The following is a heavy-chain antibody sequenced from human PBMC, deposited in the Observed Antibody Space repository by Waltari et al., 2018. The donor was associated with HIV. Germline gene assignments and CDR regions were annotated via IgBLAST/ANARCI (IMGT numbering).Heavy chain of an antibody. J-gene: IGHJ6*02. D-gene: IGHD2-2*02. Sequence: EVQLVESGGGLVQPGGSLRLSCAASGFTFSSYWLHWVRQAPGKGLVLVSRNNTDGGSTSYADYVKCRFTIARDNAKTTLYLQMNSLRAEDTAVYYCARGGHCSGISCYTGDYSYGLDVWGQGTTVTVSS. CDR1: GFTFSSYW. V-gene: IGHV3-74*01. CDR3: ARGGHCSGISCYTGDYSYGLDV. CDR2: NNTDGGST.